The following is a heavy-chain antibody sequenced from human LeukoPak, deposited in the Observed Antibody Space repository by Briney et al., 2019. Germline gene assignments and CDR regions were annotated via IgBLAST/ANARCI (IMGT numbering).Heavy chain of an antibody. J-gene: IGHJ4*02. CDR1: GFTFSTYG. CDR3: AKEFNRGLPDY. CDR2: ISYDGSNE. Sequence: GGSLRLSCAASGFTFSTYGMHWVRQAPGKGLGWVAVISYDGSNEYYADSVKGRFTISRDNSKNTLYLQMSSLRAEDTAVYYCAKEFNRGLPDYWGQGTLVTVPS. D-gene: IGHD2-21*01. V-gene: IGHV3-30*18.